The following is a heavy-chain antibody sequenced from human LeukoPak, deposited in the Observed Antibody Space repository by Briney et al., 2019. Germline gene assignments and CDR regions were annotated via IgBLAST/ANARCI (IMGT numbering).Heavy chain of an antibody. CDR2: IAGNGSPT. V-gene: IGHV3-23*01. D-gene: IGHD6-13*01. Sequence: GGSLRLSCVASGFTFSSYSLTWVRQTPGKGLAWVSIIAGNGSPTFYADSVEGRFTISRDNSKNTGYLQMNSLRAGDTAVYYCSSGGIAAAYDYWGQGTLVTVSS. J-gene: IGHJ4*02. CDR3: SSGGIAAAYDY. CDR1: GFTFSSYS.